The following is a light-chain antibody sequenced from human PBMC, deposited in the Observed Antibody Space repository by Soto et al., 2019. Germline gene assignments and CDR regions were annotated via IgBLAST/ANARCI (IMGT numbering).Light chain of an antibody. Sequence: IQLTQSPSSLSASVGDRVTITCRAGQGISSYLAWYQQKPGKAPKLLIYAASTLQSGVPSRFSGSGSGTDFTLTISSLQPEDFAVYYCQQYNNWPPYTFGQGTKLEIK. V-gene: IGKV1-9*01. J-gene: IGKJ2*01. CDR2: AAS. CDR1: QGISSY. CDR3: QQYNNWPPYT.